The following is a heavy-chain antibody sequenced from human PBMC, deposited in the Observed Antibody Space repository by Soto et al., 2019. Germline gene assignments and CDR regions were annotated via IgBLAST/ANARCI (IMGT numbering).Heavy chain of an antibody. CDR2: ISYDGSNK. Sequence: GGSLRLSCAASGFTFSSYGMHWVRQAPGKGLEWVAVISYDGSNKYYADSVKGRFTISRDNSKNTLYLQMNSLRAEDTAVYYCAKEGLEADALDIWGQGTMVNVSS. CDR1: GFTFSSYG. CDR3: AKEGLEADALDI. J-gene: IGHJ3*02. V-gene: IGHV3-30*18.